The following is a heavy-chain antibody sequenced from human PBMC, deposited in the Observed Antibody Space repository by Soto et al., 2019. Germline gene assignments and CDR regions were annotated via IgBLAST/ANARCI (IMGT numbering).Heavy chain of an antibody. CDR3: TRGGALVSRWYSDL. D-gene: IGHD3-9*01. Sequence: QVQVVESGGGVVQPGRSLRLSCAASGFTFSNFAFHWVRQAPGKGLEWVTAISYNGINIYYADSVKGRFTISRDNSKNTLSLHIPSLRAQATGRYYCTRGGALVSRWYSDLWGRGTLVTVSA. CDR2: ISYNGINI. CDR1: GFTFSNFA. J-gene: IGHJ2*01. V-gene: IGHV3-30-3*01.